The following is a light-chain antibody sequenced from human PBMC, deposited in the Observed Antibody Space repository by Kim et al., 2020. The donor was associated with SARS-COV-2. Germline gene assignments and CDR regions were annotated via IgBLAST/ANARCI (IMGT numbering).Light chain of an antibody. CDR1: TIGSII. J-gene: IGLJ2*01. V-gene: IGLV3-9*01. CDR2: RDS. CDR3: QVWDSSTVV. Sequence: VSLVQTVMFTGGGNTIGSIILHWYQQKPGRAPVLVIYRDSNRPSGIPERFSGANSVNTATLTISRTLAGDEADNYCQVWDSSTVVIGGGT.